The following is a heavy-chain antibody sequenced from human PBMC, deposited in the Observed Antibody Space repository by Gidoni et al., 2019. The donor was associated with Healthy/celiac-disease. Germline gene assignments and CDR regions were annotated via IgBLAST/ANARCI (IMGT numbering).Heavy chain of an antibody. Sequence: EVQLVESGGGLVKPGGSLRLSCAASGFTFSSYSMNWVRQAPGKGLEWVSSISSSSSYIYYADSVTGRFTISRDNAKNSLYLQMNSLRAEDTAVYYCARDLDGSGENYYYYGMDVWGQGTTVTVSS. CDR3: ARDLDGSGENYYYYGMDV. J-gene: IGHJ6*02. V-gene: IGHV3-21*01. CDR1: GFTFSSYS. CDR2: ISSSSSYI. D-gene: IGHD3-10*01.